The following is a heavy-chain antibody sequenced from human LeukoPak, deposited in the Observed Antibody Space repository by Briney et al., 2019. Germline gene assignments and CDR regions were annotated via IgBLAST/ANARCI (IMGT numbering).Heavy chain of an antibody. D-gene: IGHD3-10*01. V-gene: IGHV3-30*02. CDR3: AKDEDMVRGVYVDY. Sequence: PGGSLRLSCAASGFTFSSYGMHWVRQAPGKGLEWVAFIRYDGSNKYHADSVKGRFTISRDNSKNTLYLQMNSLRAEDTAVYYCAKDEDMVRGVYVDYWGQGTLVTVSS. CDR1: GFTFSSYG. J-gene: IGHJ4*02. CDR2: IRYDGSNK.